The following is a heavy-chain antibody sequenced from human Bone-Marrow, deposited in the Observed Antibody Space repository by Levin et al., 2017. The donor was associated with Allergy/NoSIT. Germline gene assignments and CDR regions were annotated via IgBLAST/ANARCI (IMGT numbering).Heavy chain of an antibody. D-gene: IGHD6-13*01. Sequence: GESLKISCAASGFTFSSYSMNWVRQAPGKGLEWVSSISSSSSYIYYADSVKGRFTISRDNAKNSLYLQMNSLRAEDTAVYYCARAQYSSSWLRGYYFDYWGQGTLVTVSS. J-gene: IGHJ4*02. CDR2: ISSSSSYI. CDR1: GFTFSSYS. CDR3: ARAQYSSSWLRGYYFDY. V-gene: IGHV3-21*01.